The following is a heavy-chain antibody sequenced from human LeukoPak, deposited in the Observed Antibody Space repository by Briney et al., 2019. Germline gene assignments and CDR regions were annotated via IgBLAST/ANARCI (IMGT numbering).Heavy chain of an antibody. J-gene: IGHJ4*02. D-gene: IGHD6-13*01. V-gene: IGHV4-34*01. CDR2: INHGGSS. CDR1: GGSFSGYY. Sequence: SETLSLTCAVYGGSFSGYYWSWIRQPPGKGLEWIGEINHGGSSNYNPSLKSRVTISVDTSKNQFSLKLSSVTAADTAVYYCARGTGYSSRYLDYWGQGTLVTVSS. CDR3: ARGTGYSSRYLDY.